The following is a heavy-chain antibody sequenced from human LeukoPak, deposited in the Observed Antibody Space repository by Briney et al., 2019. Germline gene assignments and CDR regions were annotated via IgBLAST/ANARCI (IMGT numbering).Heavy chain of an antibody. Sequence: PGGSLRLSCAASGFTFSSYAMSWVRQAPGKGLEWVSAISGSGGSTYYADSVKGRFTISRDNSKNTLYLQMNSLRAEDTAVYYCAKDTPQYYDFWSGHDTSQTTYWGQGTLVTVSS. CDR1: GFTFSSYA. CDR2: ISGSGGST. D-gene: IGHD3-3*01. V-gene: IGHV3-23*01. J-gene: IGHJ4*02. CDR3: AKDTPQYYDFWSGHDTSQTTY.